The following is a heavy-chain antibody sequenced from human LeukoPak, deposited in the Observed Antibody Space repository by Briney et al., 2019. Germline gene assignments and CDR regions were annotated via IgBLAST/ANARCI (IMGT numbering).Heavy chain of an antibody. CDR1: GLTFDDYA. D-gene: IGHD5-18*01. Sequence: GRSLRLSCAASGLTFDDYAMHWVWQAPGKGLEWVSGIRWNSGSIGYAAPVKGRFTISRDNAKNSLYLQMNSLRAEDTALYYCAKGYRKYSYGPALDYWGQGTLVIVSS. V-gene: IGHV3-9*01. J-gene: IGHJ4*02. CDR3: AKGYRKYSYGPALDY. CDR2: IRWNSGSI.